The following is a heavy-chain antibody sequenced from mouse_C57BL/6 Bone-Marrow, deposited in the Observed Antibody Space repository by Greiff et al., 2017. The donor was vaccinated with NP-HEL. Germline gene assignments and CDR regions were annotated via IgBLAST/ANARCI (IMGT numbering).Heavy chain of an antibody. CDR1: GYTFTSYG. V-gene: IGHV1-81*01. CDR2: IYPRSGNT. CDR3: ARGGVKGVFDY. J-gene: IGHJ2*01. D-gene: IGHD1-3*01. Sequence: QVHVKQSGAELARPGASVKLSCKASGYTFTSYGISWVKQRTGQGLEWIGEIYPRSGNTYYNEKFKGKATLTADKSSSTAYMELRSLTSEDSAVYFCARGGVKGVFDYWGQGTTLTVSS.